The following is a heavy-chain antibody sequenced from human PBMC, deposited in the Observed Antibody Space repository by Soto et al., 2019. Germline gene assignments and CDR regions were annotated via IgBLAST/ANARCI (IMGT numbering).Heavy chain of an antibody. CDR1: GFTFSSYA. Sequence: EVHLLESGGGLVQPGGSLILSCAASGFTFSSYAMTWVRQAPGRGLEGVSGITGSGGRTYYADAVKGRFTISRDNSKGTLYLQMNSLRAEDTAVYYCAKDTRYGDYVRWFDSWGQGTLVTVSS. CDR3: AKDTRYGDYVRWFDS. V-gene: IGHV3-23*01. D-gene: IGHD4-17*01. CDR2: ITGSGGRT. J-gene: IGHJ5*01.